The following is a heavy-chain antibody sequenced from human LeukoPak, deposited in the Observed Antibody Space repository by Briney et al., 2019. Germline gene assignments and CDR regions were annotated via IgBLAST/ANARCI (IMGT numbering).Heavy chain of an antibody. J-gene: IGHJ4*02. Sequence: GGSLRLSCAASGFTFSSYPLHWVRQVPGKGLEWVAVISYDGSKKYYADSVKGRFTISRDNSKNTLYLQMNSLKPEDTAVYYCAREVSSGWYNYWGQGTLVTVSS. CDR3: AREVSSGWYNY. CDR1: GFTFSSYP. D-gene: IGHD6-19*01. CDR2: ISYDGSKK. V-gene: IGHV3-30-3*01.